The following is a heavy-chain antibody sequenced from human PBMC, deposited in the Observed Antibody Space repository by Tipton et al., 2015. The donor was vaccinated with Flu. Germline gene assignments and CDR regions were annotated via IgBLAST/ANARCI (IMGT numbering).Heavy chain of an antibody. Sequence: QMQLGQSGAEVKKPGASVKVSCKASGYTSTGYFVHWVRQATGQGLEWMGRINPNSGGANYAQKFHGGVTMTIDTSISTAYMVLNRLRSDGTALYYCARQEAAIITSFYALDVWGQGTTVNVSS. V-gene: IGHV1-2*06. CDR3: ARQEAAIITSFYALDV. J-gene: IGHJ6*02. CDR2: INPNSGGA. D-gene: IGHD3-22*01. CDR1: GYTSTGYF.